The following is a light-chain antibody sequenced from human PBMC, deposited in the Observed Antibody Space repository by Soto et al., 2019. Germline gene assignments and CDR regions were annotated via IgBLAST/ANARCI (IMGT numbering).Light chain of an antibody. V-gene: IGKV3-20*01. J-gene: IGKJ2*01. CDR1: QSITSSH. Sequence: EIVLTQSPGTLSLSPGERATLSCRASQSITSSHLAWYQQKPGQAPRLLIYDISRRATGIPDRFSGSASGKDFTLTVSRLEPEDFAVYFCQHYGGSPLYTFGQGTKMEIK. CDR3: QHYGGSPLYT. CDR2: DIS.